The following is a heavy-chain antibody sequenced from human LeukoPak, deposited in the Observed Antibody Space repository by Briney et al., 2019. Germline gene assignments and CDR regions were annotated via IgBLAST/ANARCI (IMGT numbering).Heavy chain of an antibody. Sequence: SETLSLTCTVSGVSISSYYWSWIRQPPGKGLEWIGYIYYSGSTNYNPSLKSRVTISVDTSKNQFSLKLSSVTAADTAVYYCARVVYDSSSWALGKDVWGQGTTVTVSS. D-gene: IGHD6-13*01. CDR2: IYYSGST. CDR1: GVSISSYY. V-gene: IGHV4-59*01. CDR3: ARVVYDSSSWALGKDV. J-gene: IGHJ6*02.